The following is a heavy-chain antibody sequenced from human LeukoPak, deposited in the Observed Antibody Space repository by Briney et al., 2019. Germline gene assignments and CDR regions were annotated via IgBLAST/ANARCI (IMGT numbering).Heavy chain of an antibody. V-gene: IGHV3-23*01. CDR3: ARSGLRTFDY. J-gene: IGHJ4*02. Sequence: GGSLRLSCAASGFTFSSYAMSWVRQAPGKGLEWVSGISGSGGNTYYADSVKGRFTISRDNSKNTLYLQMSSLRAEDTAVYYCARSGLRTFDYWGQGTLVTVSS. D-gene: IGHD5-12*01. CDR1: GFTFSSYA. CDR2: ISGSGGNT.